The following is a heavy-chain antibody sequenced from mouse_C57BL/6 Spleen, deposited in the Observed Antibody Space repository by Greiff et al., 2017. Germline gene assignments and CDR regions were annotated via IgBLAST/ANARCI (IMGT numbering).Heavy chain of an antibody. CDR1: GYTFTSYW. CDR3: ARGGSSGYYFDY. J-gene: IGHJ2*01. V-gene: IGHV1-64*01. Sequence: QVQLQQPGAELVKPGASVKLSCKASGYTFTSYWMHWVKQRPGQGLEWIGMIHPNSGSTNYNEKFKSKATLTVDKSSSTAYMQLSSLTSEDSAVDYCARGGSSGYYFDYWGQGTTLTVSS. D-gene: IGHD3-2*02. CDR2: IHPNSGST.